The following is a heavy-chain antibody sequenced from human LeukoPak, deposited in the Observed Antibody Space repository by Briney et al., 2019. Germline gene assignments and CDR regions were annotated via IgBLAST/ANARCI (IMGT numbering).Heavy chain of an antibody. D-gene: IGHD3-16*01. CDR2: IYYSGST. CDR1: GGSISSSSYY. CDR3: ARDGNYGRYYYYGMDV. Sequence: KPSETLSLTCTVSGGSISSSSYYWSWIRQPPGKGLEWIGYIYYSGSTNYNPSLKSRVTISVDTSKNQFSLKLSSVTAADTAVYYCARDGNYGRYYYYGMDVWGQGTTVTVSS. J-gene: IGHJ6*02. V-gene: IGHV4-61*01.